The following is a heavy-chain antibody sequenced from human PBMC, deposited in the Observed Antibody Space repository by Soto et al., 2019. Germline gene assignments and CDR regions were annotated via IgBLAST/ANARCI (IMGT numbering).Heavy chain of an antibody. CDR3: ARDRRRGWFDP. CDR2: MYSDGST. Sequence: EVQLVESGGGLVQPGGSLRLSCAASGFTVSVHYMTWVRQAPGKGLEWVSVMYSDGSTYYADSVKGRFTISIDSSKDTVYLQMNSLRADDTAVYYCARDRRRGWFDPWGQGTLVTVSS. V-gene: IGHV3-66*01. J-gene: IGHJ5*02. CDR1: GFTVSVHY. D-gene: IGHD3-10*01.